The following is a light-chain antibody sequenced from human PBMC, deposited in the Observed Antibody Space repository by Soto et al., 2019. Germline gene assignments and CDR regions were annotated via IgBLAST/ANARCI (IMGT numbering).Light chain of an antibody. CDR2: DAS. V-gene: IGKV1-33*01. CDR1: HDITSY. J-gene: IGKJ3*01. CDR3: QKCDYLPS. Sequence: DIQMTQSPSSLSASVGDRVTITCQASHDITSYLNWYQHKPGKAPKLLIYDASIFEAGVPSTFSGSGSGTSCTFTISTLQPEDVATYYCQKCDYLPSVGPGTTVDFK.